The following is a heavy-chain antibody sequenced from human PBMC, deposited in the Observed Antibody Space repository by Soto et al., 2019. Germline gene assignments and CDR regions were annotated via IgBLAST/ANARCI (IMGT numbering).Heavy chain of an antibody. Sequence: EVQLVETGGGLIQPGGSLRLSCAASGFTVSSNYMNWVRQAPGKGLEWVSLIYSGGSTYYADSVKGRFTISRDNSKNTLYLQMNSLRAEDTAVYYCARVSGSGYYSRMDVWGQGTTVTVSS. CDR3: ARVSGSGYYSRMDV. D-gene: IGHD3-10*01. J-gene: IGHJ6*02. V-gene: IGHV3-53*02. CDR2: IYSGGST. CDR1: GFTVSSNY.